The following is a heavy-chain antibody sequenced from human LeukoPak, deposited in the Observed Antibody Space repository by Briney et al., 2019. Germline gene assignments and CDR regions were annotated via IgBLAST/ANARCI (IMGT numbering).Heavy chain of an antibody. CDR2: IKQDGSEK. Sequence: PGGSLRLSCAASGFTFSSYWMSWVRQAPGKGLEWVANIKQDGSEKYYVDSVKGRFTISRDNAKNSLYLQMSSLRAEDTAVYYCARDKTPSRYYYYYYMDVWGKGTTVTVSS. CDR3: ARDKTPSRYYYYYYMDV. CDR1: GFTFSSYW. D-gene: IGHD2-15*01. J-gene: IGHJ6*03. V-gene: IGHV3-7*01.